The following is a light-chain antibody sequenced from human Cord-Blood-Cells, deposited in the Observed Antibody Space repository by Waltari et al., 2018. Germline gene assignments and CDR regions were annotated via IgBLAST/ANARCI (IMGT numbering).Light chain of an antibody. Sequence: QSVLTQPPSVSGAPGQRVTISCTGSSSNIGAGYDVHWYQQLPGTAPKLLICGTSTRPSGVPDRCSGSKSGTSASLAITGLQAADEADYYCQSYDSSLSGPVFGGGTKLTVL. CDR2: GTS. J-gene: IGLJ2*01. CDR3: QSYDSSLSGPV. V-gene: IGLV1-40*01. CDR1: SSNIGAGYD.